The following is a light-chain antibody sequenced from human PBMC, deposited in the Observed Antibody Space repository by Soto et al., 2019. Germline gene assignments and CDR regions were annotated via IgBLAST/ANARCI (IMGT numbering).Light chain of an antibody. CDR3: QHYNSYSEA. V-gene: IGKV1-5*03. CDR2: KAS. CDR1: QYIGRY. J-gene: IGKJ1*01. Sequence: DIQMTQSPSSLSASVGDRVTITCRAGQYIGRYLNWYQQKPGKAPKLLIYKASTLKSGVPSRFSGSGSGTEFTLTISSLQPDDFATYYCQHYNSYSEAFGQGTKVDI.